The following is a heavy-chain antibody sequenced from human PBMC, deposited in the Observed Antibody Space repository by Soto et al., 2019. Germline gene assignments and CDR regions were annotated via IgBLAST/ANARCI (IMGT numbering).Heavy chain of an antibody. V-gene: IGHV3-30-3*01. CDR2: ISYDGSNK. CDR1: GFTFSSYA. CDR3: AREAAYVDY. J-gene: IGHJ4*02. Sequence: GGSLRLSCAASGFTFSSYAMHWVRQAPGKGLEWVAVISYDGSNKYYADSVKGRFTISRDNSKNTLYLQMNSLRAEDTAVYYCAREAAYVDYWGQGTLVTVSS. D-gene: IGHD2-15*01.